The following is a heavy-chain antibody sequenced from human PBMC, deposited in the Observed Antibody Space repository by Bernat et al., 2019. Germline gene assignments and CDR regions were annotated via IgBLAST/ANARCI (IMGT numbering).Heavy chain of an antibody. CDR3: ARYYDFWSGYDS. Sequence: QVQLVQSGAEVKKPGASVKVSCKASGYSFTDYYIHWVRQAPGPGLEWMGRINPNGGGTDFAQRFQGSVTMTRDTSSRTAYMGLSGVTSDDTAIYYCARYYDFWSGYDSWGQGTLVTVSS. J-gene: IGHJ4*02. V-gene: IGHV1-2*06. CDR2: INPNGGGT. CDR1: GYSFTDYY. D-gene: IGHD3-3*01.